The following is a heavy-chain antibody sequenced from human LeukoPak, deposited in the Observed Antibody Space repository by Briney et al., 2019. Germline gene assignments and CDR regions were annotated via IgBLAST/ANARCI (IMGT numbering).Heavy chain of an antibody. CDR3: AKALSSGSDY. V-gene: IGHV3-23*01. D-gene: IGHD3-22*01. CDR2: ISGSGGFT. J-gene: IGHJ4*02. Sequence: PGGSLRLSCAASGFTFSSYGMSWVRQAPGKGLEWVSAISGSGGFTYYADSVKGRFTISRDNSKNTLYLQMNSLRAEDTAVYYCAKALSSGSDYWGQGTLVTVSS. CDR1: GFTFSSYG.